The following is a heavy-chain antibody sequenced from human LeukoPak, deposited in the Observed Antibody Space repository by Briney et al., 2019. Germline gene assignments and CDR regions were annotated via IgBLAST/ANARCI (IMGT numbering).Heavy chain of an antibody. CDR3: ARDRRYSFNSYFDY. Sequence: GASVKVSCKASGYIFTSYGISWVRQAPGQRLEWMGWINAGNGNTKYSQKFQGRVTITRDTSASTAYMELSSLRSEDTAVYYCARDRRYSFNSYFDYWGQGTLVTVSS. CDR1: GYIFTSYG. CDR2: INAGNGNT. V-gene: IGHV1-3*01. J-gene: IGHJ4*02. D-gene: IGHD6-13*01.